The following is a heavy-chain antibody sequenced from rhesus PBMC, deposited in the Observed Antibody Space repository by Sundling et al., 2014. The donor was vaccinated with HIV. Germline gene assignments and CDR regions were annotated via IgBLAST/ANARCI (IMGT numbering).Heavy chain of an antibody. V-gene: IGHV3S42*01. D-gene: IGHD1-20*01. Sequence: EVQLVESGGGLVQPGGSLRLSCEASGFTFSSYGMYWVRQAPGKGLEWISAISSGGDSTYYADSMKGRFTISRDNSKNTFSLQMNSLRIEDTAVYYCATAIDGTFDGLDSWGQGVVVTVSS. CDR3: ATAIDGTFDGLDS. J-gene: IGHJ6*01. CDR2: ISSGGDST. CDR1: GFTFSSYG.